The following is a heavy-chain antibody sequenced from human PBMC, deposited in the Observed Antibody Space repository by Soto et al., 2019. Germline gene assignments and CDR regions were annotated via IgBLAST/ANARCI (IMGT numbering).Heavy chain of an antibody. V-gene: IGHV1-69*13. CDR1: GGTFSSYA. D-gene: IGHD6-13*01. Sequence: SVKVSCKASGGTFSSYAISWVRQAPGQGLEWMGGITPIFGTANYAQKFQGRVTITADESTSTAYMELSSLRSEDTAVYYCARVARIAAAKIKDAFDIWGQGTMVTVS. CDR3: ARVARIAAAKIKDAFDI. CDR2: ITPIFGTA. J-gene: IGHJ3*02.